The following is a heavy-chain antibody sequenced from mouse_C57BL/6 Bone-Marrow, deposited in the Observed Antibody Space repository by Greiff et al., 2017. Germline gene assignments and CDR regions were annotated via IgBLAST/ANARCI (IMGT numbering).Heavy chain of an antibody. Sequence: VQLQQPGAELVKPGASVKLSCKASGYTFTSYWMHWVKQRPGRGLEWIGRIDPNSGGTKYNEKFTSKATLTVDKPSSTAYMQLSSITSQDSAVYYCGIRGLWSLDCFDVWGQGTTLTVSS. CDR2: IDPNSGGT. CDR1: GYTFTSYW. CDR3: GIRGLWSLDCFDV. J-gene: IGHJ2*01. D-gene: IGHD1-1*02. V-gene: IGHV1-72*01.